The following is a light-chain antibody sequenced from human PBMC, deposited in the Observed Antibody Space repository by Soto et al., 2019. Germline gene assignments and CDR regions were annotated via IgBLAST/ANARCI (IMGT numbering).Light chain of an antibody. V-gene: IGKV3-20*01. CDR3: QQYDGSVWT. CDR2: GAS. J-gene: IGKJ1*01. Sequence: EIVLTQSPGTLSLSPGERATLSCRASQSVSSNYLAWYQQRPGQAPRLLIYGASSRATGIPDRFSGSGSGTDFTLTISRLEPEDLAVYYCQQYDGSVWTFGQGTKVDIK. CDR1: QSVSSNY.